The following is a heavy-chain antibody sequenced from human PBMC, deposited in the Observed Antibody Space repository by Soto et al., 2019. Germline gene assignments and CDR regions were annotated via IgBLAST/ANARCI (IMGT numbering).Heavy chain of an antibody. CDR1: GGTFSSYA. Sequence: VASVKVSCKASGGTFSSYAISWVRQAPGQGLEWMGGIIPIFGTANYAQKFQGRVTITADESTSTAYMELSSLRSEDTAVYYCARTYQLLFSGSYDYWGQGTLVTVSS. CDR3: ARTYQLLFSGSYDY. V-gene: IGHV1-69*13. J-gene: IGHJ4*02. CDR2: IIPIFGTA. D-gene: IGHD2-2*01.